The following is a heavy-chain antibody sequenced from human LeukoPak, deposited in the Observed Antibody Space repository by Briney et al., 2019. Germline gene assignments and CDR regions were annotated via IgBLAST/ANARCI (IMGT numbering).Heavy chain of an antibody. CDR3: ARRSVASYGDYVYY. CDR1: GGTFSSYA. CDR2: IIPIFGTA. V-gene: IGHV1-69*13. D-gene: IGHD4-17*01. Sequence: VASVKVSCKASGGTFSSYAISWVRQAPGQGLEWMGGIIPIFGTANYAQKFQGRVTITADESTSTAYMELSSLRSEDTAVYYCARRSVASYGDYVYYWGQGTLVTVSS. J-gene: IGHJ4*02.